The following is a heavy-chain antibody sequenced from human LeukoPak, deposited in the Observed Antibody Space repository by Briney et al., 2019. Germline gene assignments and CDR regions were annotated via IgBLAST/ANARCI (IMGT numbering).Heavy chain of an antibody. CDR3: AKDPRVWAPRYSSSWYPPFFDY. J-gene: IGHJ4*02. CDR1: GGSMSGAY. CDR2: VFFTGNT. V-gene: IGHV4-4*08. Sequence: SETLSLTCTVSGGSMSGAYWSWIRQPPGKGLEWIGYVFFTGNTNYNPSLGSRLTISVDTSRSQFSLKLNSVTAADTAVYYCAKDPRVWAPRYSSSWYPPFFDYWGQGTLVTVSS. D-gene: IGHD6-13*01.